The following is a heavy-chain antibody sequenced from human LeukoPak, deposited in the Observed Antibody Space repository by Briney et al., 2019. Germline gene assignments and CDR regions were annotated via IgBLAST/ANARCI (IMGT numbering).Heavy chain of an antibody. J-gene: IGHJ6*03. Sequence: SVKVSCKAFGGAFSSYAISWVRQAPGQGLEWMGGIIPIFGTANYAQKFQGRVTITADESTSTAYMELSSLRSEDTAVYYCASQLRPLGYYYMDVWGKGTTVTVSS. CDR2: IIPIFGTA. V-gene: IGHV1-69*13. CDR1: GGAFSSYA. D-gene: IGHD1-1*01. CDR3: ASQLRPLGYYYMDV.